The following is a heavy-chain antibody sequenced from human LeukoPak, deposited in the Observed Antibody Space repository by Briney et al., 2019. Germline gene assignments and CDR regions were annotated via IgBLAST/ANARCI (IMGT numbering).Heavy chain of an antibody. Sequence: PSETLSLTCTVSGGSIISYYWSWIRQPPGKGLEWIGYIYYSGSTNYNPSLKSRVTISVDTSKNQFSLKLSSVTAADTAVYYCARVYCTNGVCPFDYWGQGTLVTVSS. V-gene: IGHV4-59*01. CDR2: IYYSGST. CDR3: ARVYCTNGVCPFDY. J-gene: IGHJ4*02. CDR1: GGSIISYY. D-gene: IGHD2-8*01.